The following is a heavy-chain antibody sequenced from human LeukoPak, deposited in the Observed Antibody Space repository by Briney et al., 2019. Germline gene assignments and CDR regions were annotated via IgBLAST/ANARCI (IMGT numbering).Heavy chain of an antibody. CDR3: ARDRGLFDY. Sequence: ASVKVSCKASGGTFSSYAISWVRQAPGQGLEWMVWINPNGGGTDYAQKFQGRVTMTRDTSISTAYMELSSLRSDDTAMFYCARDRGLFDYWGQGTLVTVSS. CDR1: GGTFSSYA. V-gene: IGHV1-2*02. CDR2: INPNGGGT. J-gene: IGHJ4*02.